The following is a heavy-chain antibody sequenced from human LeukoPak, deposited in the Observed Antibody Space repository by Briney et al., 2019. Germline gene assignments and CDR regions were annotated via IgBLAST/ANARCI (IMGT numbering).Heavy chain of an antibody. CDR2: ISSSSSYI. CDR3: ASGVVPAATVDY. CDR1: GFTFSSYS. Sequence: GGSLRLSCAASGFTFSSYSMNWVRQAPGKGLEWVSSISSSSSYIYYADSVKGRFTISRDNAKNSLYLQMNSLRAEDTAVYYCASGVVPAATVDYWGQGTQVTVSS. D-gene: IGHD2-2*01. J-gene: IGHJ4*02. V-gene: IGHV3-21*01.